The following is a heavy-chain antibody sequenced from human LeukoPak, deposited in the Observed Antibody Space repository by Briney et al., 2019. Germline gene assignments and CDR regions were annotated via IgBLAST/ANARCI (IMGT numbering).Heavy chain of an antibody. V-gene: IGHV3-33*01. J-gene: IGHJ1*01. D-gene: IGHD6-13*01. CDR3: ARDRAELAPGSPPYCQH. CDR1: GFTFSNYG. CDR2: IWYDGGNK. Sequence: GGSLRLSCAASGFTFSNYGMHWVRQAPGKGLEWVAAIWYDGGNKYYADSVKGRFTISRDNSKNTLYLQMNSLRAEDTAVYYCARDRAELAPGSPPYCQHWGQGTLVTVSS.